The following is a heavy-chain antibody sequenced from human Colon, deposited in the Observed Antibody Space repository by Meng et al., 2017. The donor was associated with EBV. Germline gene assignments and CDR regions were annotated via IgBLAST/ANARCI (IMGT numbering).Heavy chain of an antibody. Sequence: QLLLQEPHPGLVQPSQSLSLTCAVSGDSISSGDYSWSWIRQPPGQGLEWIGYIYHGGTTYNTSLKSRVTISVDNSKNQFSLRLTSVTAADTAVYYCARGPYCGGDCYWFDPWGQGTLVTVSS. CDR3: ARGPYCGGDCYWFDP. CDR1: GDSISSGDYS. CDR2: IYHGGTT. J-gene: IGHJ5*02. D-gene: IGHD2-21*02. V-gene: IGHV4-30-2*01.